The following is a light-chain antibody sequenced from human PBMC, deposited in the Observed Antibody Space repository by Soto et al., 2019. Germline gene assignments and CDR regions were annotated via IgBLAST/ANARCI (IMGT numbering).Light chain of an antibody. V-gene: IGKV3-15*01. Sequence: ILMTQSPATLSASPGERATISCRASQSVSNNLAWYQQTPGQAPRLLIYDASTTSTGIPPRFSGSGSGTEFTHTISGQQSEDFAVYYCQQYNNCPPWTFGQGTKVEIK. CDR2: DAS. J-gene: IGKJ1*01. CDR3: QQYNNCPPWT. CDR1: QSVSNN.